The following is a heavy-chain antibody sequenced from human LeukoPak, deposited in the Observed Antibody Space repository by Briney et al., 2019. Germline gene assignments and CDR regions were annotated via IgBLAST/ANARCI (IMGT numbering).Heavy chain of an antibody. V-gene: IGHV3-23*01. CDR2: ISGSGGST. Sequence: GGSLRLPCAASGFTFSSYAMSWVRQAPGKGLEWVSAISGSGGSTYYADSVKGRFTISRDNSKNTLYLQMNSLRAEDTAVYYCAKVGTMIVVVISWGQGTLVTVSS. CDR3: AKVGTMIVVVIS. J-gene: IGHJ4*02. CDR1: GFTFSSYA. D-gene: IGHD3-22*01.